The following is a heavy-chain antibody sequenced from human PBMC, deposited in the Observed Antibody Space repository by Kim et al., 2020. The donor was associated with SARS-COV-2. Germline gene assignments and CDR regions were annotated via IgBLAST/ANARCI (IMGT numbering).Heavy chain of an antibody. CDR2: INPNSGGT. V-gene: IGHV1-2*02. D-gene: IGHD6-13*01. J-gene: IGHJ6*02. CDR3: ARETYSSSWYVNVYYGMDV. CDR1: GYTFTGYY. Sequence: ASVKVSCKASGYTFTGYYMHWVRQAPGQGLEWMGWINPNSGGTNYAQKFQGRVTMTRDTSISTAYMELSRLRSDDTAVYYCARETYSSSWYVNVYYGMDVWGQGTTVTVSS.